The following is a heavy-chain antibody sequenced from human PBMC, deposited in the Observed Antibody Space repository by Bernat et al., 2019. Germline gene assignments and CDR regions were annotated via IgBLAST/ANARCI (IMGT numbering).Heavy chain of an antibody. CDR2: IGSKGNGYAT. CDR3: ISRRYCGGDCYFDY. D-gene: IGHD2-21*01. Sequence: EVQLVESGGGLVQPGGSLKLSCAASGFTFSASAMHWVRQASGRGLEWVGRIGSKGNGYATTYAASVQGRFTITRDDLKDTAYLQMNSLKTEDTAVYYCISRRYCGGDCYFDYWGQGTLVTVSS. V-gene: IGHV3-73*02. CDR1: GFTFSASA. J-gene: IGHJ4*02.